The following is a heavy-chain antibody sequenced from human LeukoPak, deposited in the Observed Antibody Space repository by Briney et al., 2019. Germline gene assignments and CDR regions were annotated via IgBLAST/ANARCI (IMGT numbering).Heavy chain of an antibody. J-gene: IGHJ4*02. CDR3: AKYTSGTYYRGLDQ. D-gene: IGHD3-10*01. Sequence: GGSLRLSCGASGLTVSSYAMSWVRQAPGKGLEWVSTTIGTAGNTYYADSVKGRFTISRDDSKNTVYLQMNGLRAEDTAVYSCAKYTSGTYYRGLDQWGQGTLVTVSS. CDR1: GLTVSSYA. CDR2: TIGTAGNT. V-gene: IGHV3-23*01.